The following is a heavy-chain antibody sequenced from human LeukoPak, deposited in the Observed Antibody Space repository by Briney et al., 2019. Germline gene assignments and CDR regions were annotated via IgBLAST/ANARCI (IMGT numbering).Heavy chain of an antibody. D-gene: IGHD3-22*01. CDR1: GFTFNNYG. J-gene: IGHJ4*02. CDR2: ISGSGGST. Sequence: GGSLRLSCAASGFTFNNYGMSWVRQGPGKGLEWVSAISGSGGSTNYADSVKGRFTISRDNSKNTLYLQMNSLRAEDTAVYYCAKALWNGSGYYGDYWGQGTLVTVSS. V-gene: IGHV3-23*01. CDR3: AKALWNGSGYYGDY.